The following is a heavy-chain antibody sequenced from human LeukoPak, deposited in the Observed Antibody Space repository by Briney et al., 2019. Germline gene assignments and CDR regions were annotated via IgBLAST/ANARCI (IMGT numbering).Heavy chain of an antibody. V-gene: IGHV4-34*01. J-gene: IGHJ4*02. Sequence: SETLSLTCAVYGGSFSGYYWSWIRQPPGKGLEWIGEINHSGSTNYNPSLESRVTISVDTSKNQFSLKLSSVTAADTGVYYCARWGHYGPLGYWGQGTLVTVSS. CDR3: ARWGHYGPLGY. CDR2: INHSGST. CDR1: GGSFSGYY. D-gene: IGHD4-17*01.